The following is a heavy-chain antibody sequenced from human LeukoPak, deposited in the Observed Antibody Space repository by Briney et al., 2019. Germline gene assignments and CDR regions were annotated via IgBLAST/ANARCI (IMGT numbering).Heavy chain of an antibody. CDR2: ISDDGSYK. V-gene: IGHV3-30*01. D-gene: IGHD3-10*01. Sequence: PGGSLRLSCAASGFTFSSYAMHWVRQAPGKGLEWVAVISDDGSYKYYADSVKGRFTISGDNSRNTLFLQMNSLRAEDTAVYYCARALYYYRSGSYPFDYWGQGTLVTVSA. J-gene: IGHJ4*02. CDR1: GFTFSSYA. CDR3: ARALYYYRSGSYPFDY.